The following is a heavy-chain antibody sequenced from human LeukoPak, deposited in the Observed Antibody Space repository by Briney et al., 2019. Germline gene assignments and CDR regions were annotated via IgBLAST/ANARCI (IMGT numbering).Heavy chain of an antibody. V-gene: IGHV4-61*02. CDR1: GGSISSDSYY. J-gene: IGHJ4*02. Sequence: SETLSLTCTVSGGSISSDSYYWSWIRQPAGKGLEWIGRIYTSGSTNYNPSLKSRVTISVDTSKNQFSLKLSSVTAADTAVYYCARDGHDFWSGYADEYYFDYWGQGTLVTVSS. CDR2: IYTSGST. D-gene: IGHD3-3*01. CDR3: ARDGHDFWSGYADEYYFDY.